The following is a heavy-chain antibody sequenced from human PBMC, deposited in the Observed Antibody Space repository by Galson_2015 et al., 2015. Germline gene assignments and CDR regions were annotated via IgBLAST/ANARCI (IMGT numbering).Heavy chain of an antibody. CDR3: TTDYYGSGSYYSDFDY. V-gene: IGHV3-15*01. Sequence: SLRLSCAASGFTFSNAWMSWVRQAPGKGLEWVGRIKSKTDGGTTDSAAPVKGRFTISRDDSKNTLYLQMNSLKTEDTAVYYCTTDYYGSGSYYSDFDYWGQGTLVTVSS. D-gene: IGHD3-10*01. CDR2: IKSKTDGGTT. J-gene: IGHJ4*02. CDR1: GFTFSNAW.